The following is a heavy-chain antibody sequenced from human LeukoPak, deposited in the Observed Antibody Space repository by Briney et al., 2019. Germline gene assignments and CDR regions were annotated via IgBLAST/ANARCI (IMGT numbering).Heavy chain of an antibody. Sequence: PGGSLRLSCAASGFTFSSYEMNWVRQAPGKGLEWVSYISSSGSNIYYSDSVKGRFTISRDNAKNSLYLQMNSLRAEDTAVYYCARDEFLFRSMFPYFYGMDVWGQGTTVTVSS. J-gene: IGHJ6*02. V-gene: IGHV3-48*03. CDR3: ARDEFLFRSMFPYFYGMDV. CDR2: ISSSGSNI. D-gene: IGHD3-10*02. CDR1: GFTFSSYE.